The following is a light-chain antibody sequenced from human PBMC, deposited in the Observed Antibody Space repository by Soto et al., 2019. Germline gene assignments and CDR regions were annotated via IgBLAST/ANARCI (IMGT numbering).Light chain of an antibody. Sequence: QSVLTQPPSASETPGQRVTISCSGRSSNIGSNTVNWYQQFPGTAPKLLIYSNNQRPSGVPDRFSGSKSGASASLAISGLQSEDEADYYCAAWDDSLNCVVFVGGTKLTVL. CDR3: AAWDDSLNCVV. CDR2: SNN. J-gene: IGLJ2*01. CDR1: SSNIGSNT. V-gene: IGLV1-44*01.